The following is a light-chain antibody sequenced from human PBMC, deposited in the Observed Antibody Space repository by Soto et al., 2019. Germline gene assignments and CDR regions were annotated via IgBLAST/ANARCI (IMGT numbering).Light chain of an antibody. J-gene: IGKJ4*01. CDR2: GAF. CDR1: QSVSYN. CDR3: QQYKNWPPLT. Sequence: EIVMTQSTATLSESPGETATLSCRASQSVSYNLAWYQQKPGQGPRLLIYGAFTRATGIPARFSGSGSGTDFTLTISSLQSEDFAVYYCQQYKNWPPLTFGGGNKVEIK. V-gene: IGKV3-15*01.